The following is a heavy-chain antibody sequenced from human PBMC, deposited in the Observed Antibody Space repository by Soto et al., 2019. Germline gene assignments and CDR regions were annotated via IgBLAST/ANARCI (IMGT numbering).Heavy chain of an antibody. J-gene: IGHJ5*02. V-gene: IGHV1-3*01. Sequence: ASVKVSCKASGYTFTSYAMHWVRQAPGQRLEWMGWINAGNGNTKYSQKFQGRVTITRDTSASTAYMELSSLRSEDTAVYYCAREGYSSGWYRSARSCWFDPWGQGTLVTVSS. CDR2: INAGNGNT. CDR1: GYTFTSYA. D-gene: IGHD6-13*01. CDR3: AREGYSSGWYRSARSCWFDP.